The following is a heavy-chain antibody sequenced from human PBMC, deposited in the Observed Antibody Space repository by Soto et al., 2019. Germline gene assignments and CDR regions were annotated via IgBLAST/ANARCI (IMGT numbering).Heavy chain of an antibody. CDR1: GASITSYY. J-gene: IGHJ4*02. V-gene: IGHV4-59*01. CDR3: ARYARIPDY. D-gene: IGHD2-2*01. CDR2: IYYTGDT. Sequence: QVQLQESGPGLVKPSETLSLTCTVSGASITSYYWSRIRQPPGQGLESLGYIYYTGDTNSNPSLKGRLTISIDTSKNQFSLKLSSVTAADTAIYYCARYARIPDYWGQGTLVTVSS.